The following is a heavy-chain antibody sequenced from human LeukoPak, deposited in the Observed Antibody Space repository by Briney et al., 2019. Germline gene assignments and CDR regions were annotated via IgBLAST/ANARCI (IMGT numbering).Heavy chain of an antibody. CDR2: INHRGSP. CDR1: GGFFSGYQ. D-gene: IGHD6-6*01. Sequence: SETLSLTCAVYGGFFSGYQWRWIRQPPGKGLEGIGEINHRGSPNYNPSLKSGVTMSVDTYKNQFSLNLISVTAADTAVYYCARGRGAARFVTIEFDYWGQGALVTVSS. V-gene: IGHV4-34*01. CDR3: ARGRGAARFVTIEFDY. J-gene: IGHJ4*02.